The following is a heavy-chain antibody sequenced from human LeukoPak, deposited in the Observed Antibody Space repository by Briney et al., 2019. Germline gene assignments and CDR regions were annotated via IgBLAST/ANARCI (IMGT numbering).Heavy chain of an antibody. J-gene: IGHJ5*02. CDR2: INPKNGGS. V-gene: IGHV1-2*02. Sequence: ASMKVSCKASGNTFTGYYIHWVRQAPGQGLEWVGWINPKNGGSNYAQKFQGRVTMTRDRSISTAYMELSRLTSDDTAVYYCARASFWESPIDWFAPWGQGTLVTVSS. CDR3: ARASFWESPIDWFAP. D-gene: IGHD3-16*01. CDR1: GNTFTGYY.